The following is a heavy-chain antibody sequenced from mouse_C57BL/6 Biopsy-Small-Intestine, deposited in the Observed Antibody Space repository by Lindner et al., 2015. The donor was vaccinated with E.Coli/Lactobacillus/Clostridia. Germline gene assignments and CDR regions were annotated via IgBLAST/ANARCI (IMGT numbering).Heavy chain of an antibody. CDR2: INPSAGGT. V-gene: IGHV1-42*01. CDR3: ARSFDHGSSYKAWFAY. Sequence: VQLQESGPELVKPGASVKISCKTSGYSFTGYYMNWVKQSPEKSLEWIGEINPSAGGTIHNQKFKGKATLTVDKSSTTAYMQLKSLTSEDSAVYYCARSFDHGSSYKAWFAYWGQGTLVTVS. D-gene: IGHD1-1*01. CDR1: GYSFTGYY. J-gene: IGHJ3*01.